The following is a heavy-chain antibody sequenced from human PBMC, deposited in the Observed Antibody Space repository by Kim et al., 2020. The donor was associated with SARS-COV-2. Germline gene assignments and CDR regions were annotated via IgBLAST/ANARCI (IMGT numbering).Heavy chain of an antibody. Sequence: GGSLRLSCAASGFTFSSYWMSWVRQAPGKGLEWVANIKQDGSEKYYVDSVKGRFTISRDNAKNSLYLQMNSLRAEDTAVYYCARVLSRGYSGYDYFDYWGQGTLVTVSS. CDR3: ARVLSRGYSGYDYFDY. D-gene: IGHD5-12*01. CDR1: GFTFSSYW. V-gene: IGHV3-7*01. J-gene: IGHJ4*02. CDR2: IKQDGSEK.